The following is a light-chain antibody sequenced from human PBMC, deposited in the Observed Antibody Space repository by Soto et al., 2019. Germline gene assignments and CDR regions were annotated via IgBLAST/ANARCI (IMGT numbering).Light chain of an antibody. CDR2: GAS. V-gene: IGKV1-39*01. CDR1: MRISNY. Sequence: DIQVIQSPSSLSASVGDRVTITRRAKMRISNYLNWYQQKPGKAPKLLISGASTLQSGVPSRFSGSGSGADFTLTISSLQPDDSATYYCQQSHSTPLTFGGGTKLAIK. CDR3: QQSHSTPLT. J-gene: IGKJ4*01.